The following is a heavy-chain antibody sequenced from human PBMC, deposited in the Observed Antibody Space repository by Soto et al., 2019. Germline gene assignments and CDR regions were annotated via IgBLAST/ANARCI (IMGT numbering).Heavy chain of an antibody. CDR3: ARTDKFNSQSSGWANRFDY. CDR1: GFTFSNYA. Sequence: EVQLLESGGGLVQPGGSLRLFCEASGFTFSNYAMTWVRQAPGKGLEWVSTITNSGSTYYGDTVRGRFTISRDNSKTTVYLQMNSLRAEDTAIYYCARTDKFNSQSSGWANRFDYWGQVTLVTVSS. CDR2: ITNSGST. D-gene: IGHD6-19*01. J-gene: IGHJ4*02. V-gene: IGHV3-23*01.